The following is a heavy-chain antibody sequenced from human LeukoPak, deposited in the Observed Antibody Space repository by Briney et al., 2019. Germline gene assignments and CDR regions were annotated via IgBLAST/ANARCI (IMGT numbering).Heavy chain of an antibody. CDR1: GFTFSSYA. J-gene: IGHJ3*02. V-gene: IGHV3-30-3*01. D-gene: IGHD1-26*01. Sequence: PGGSLRLSCAASGFTFSSYAMHWVRQAPGKGLEWVAVISYDGSNKYYADSVKGRFTISRDNSKNTLYLQMNSLRAEDTAVYYCARDQSREGSPGAFDIWGQGTMVTVSS. CDR2: ISYDGSNK. CDR3: ARDQSREGSPGAFDI.